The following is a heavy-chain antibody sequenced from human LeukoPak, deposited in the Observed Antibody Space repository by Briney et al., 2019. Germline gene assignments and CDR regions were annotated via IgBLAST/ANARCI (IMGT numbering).Heavy chain of an antibody. CDR2: IYTSGIT. V-gene: IGHV4-59*10. D-gene: IGHD1-26*01. CDR1: GGSFCGSY. J-gene: IGHJ4*02. CDR3: ASILAVGAPI. Sequence: PSETLSLTCAVYGGSFCGSYWSWSRHPAGTGLEWSWRIYTSGITNYNPSLKSRVTMSVDTSKSQFSMKLSSVTAADTAVYYCASILAVGAPIWGQGTLVTVSS.